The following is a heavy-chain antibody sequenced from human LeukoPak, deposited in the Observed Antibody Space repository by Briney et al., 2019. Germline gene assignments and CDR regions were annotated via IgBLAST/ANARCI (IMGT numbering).Heavy chain of an antibody. CDR1: GLTFSDFW. CDR3: ATGHSYGYDY. Sequence: GGSLRLSCAASGLTFSDFWMHWVRQPPGKGLVWVALVKGDGRNTIYADSVKGRFTISRDNAKNTLCLQMNSLRADDSGVYYCATGHSYGYDYWGQGVLVTLSS. V-gene: IGHV3-74*01. CDR2: VKGDGRNT. J-gene: IGHJ4*02. D-gene: IGHD5-18*01.